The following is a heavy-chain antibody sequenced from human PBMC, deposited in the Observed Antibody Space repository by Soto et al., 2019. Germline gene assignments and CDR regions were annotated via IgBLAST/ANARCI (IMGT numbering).Heavy chain of an antibody. D-gene: IGHD2-21*01. J-gene: IGHJ6*02. CDR2: INHSGYT. CDR3: ARETWTAALANIGYYHSMDV. CDR1: GGSFSGYY. V-gene: IGHV4-34*01. Sequence: SETLSLTCAVYGGSFSGYYWGWIRQHPGKGLEWIGEINHSGYTNYNPSLKSRVTISVDTSKNQFSLKLSSVTAADTAVYYCARETWTAALANIGYYHSMDVWGQGTTVTVSS.